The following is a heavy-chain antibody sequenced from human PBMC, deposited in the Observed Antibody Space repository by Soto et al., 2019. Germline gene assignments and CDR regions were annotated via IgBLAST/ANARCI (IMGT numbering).Heavy chain of an antibody. J-gene: IGHJ4*02. CDR2: ISANGQGI. CDR3: AKDRNYPRDQFHN. CDR1: GFTFNNYA. D-gene: IGHD1-7*01. Sequence: TGGSLRLSCAAFGFTFNNYAMSWVRQAPGKGLEWVSAISANGQGIYYADSVKGRFIISRDSSKNTVFLHMDSLTAEDTAVYYCAKDRNYPRDQFHNWGQGTLVTVSS. V-gene: IGHV3-23*01.